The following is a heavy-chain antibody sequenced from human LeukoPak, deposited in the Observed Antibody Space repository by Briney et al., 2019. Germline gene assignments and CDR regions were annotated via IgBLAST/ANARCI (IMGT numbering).Heavy chain of an antibody. D-gene: IGHD4-17*01. CDR2: IYTSGST. Sequence: SETLSLTCSVSGGSISSYYWTWIRQPAGKGLEWIGRIYTSGSTNYNPSLKSRVTMSLDTSKNQSSLRLSSVTAADTAVYYCARGGDYHPYDYWGQGTLVTVSS. J-gene: IGHJ4*02. CDR1: GGSISSYY. CDR3: ARGGDYHPYDY. V-gene: IGHV4-4*07.